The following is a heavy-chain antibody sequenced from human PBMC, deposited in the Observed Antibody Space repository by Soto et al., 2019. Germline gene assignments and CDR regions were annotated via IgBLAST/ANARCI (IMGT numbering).Heavy chain of an antibody. CDR2: MYFGGNF. V-gene: IGHV4-59*08. CDR3: ERHSTWLLLSDY. Sequence: SETLSLTCTVSGASVSTGYWSWIRQPPGKGPEWIGFMYFGGNFNYNPSLTSRVTIPVDTSKNQFSLTLGSVTASDTAVYYCERHSTWLLLSDYWGQGTLVPVSS. D-gene: IGHD3-22*01. CDR1: GASVSTGY. J-gene: IGHJ4*02.